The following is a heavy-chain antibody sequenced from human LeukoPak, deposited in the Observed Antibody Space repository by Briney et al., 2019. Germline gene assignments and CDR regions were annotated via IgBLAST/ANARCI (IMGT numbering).Heavy chain of an antibody. CDR1: GFTFSSYG. V-gene: IGHV3-30*02. J-gene: IGHJ5*02. CDR3: AKPVDIVATDPGQNWFDP. D-gene: IGHD5-12*01. CDR2: IWYDGSNK. Sequence: GGSLRLSCAASGFTFSSYGMHWVRQAPGKGLEWVAFIWYDGSNKYYADSVKGRFTISRDNSKNTLYLQMNSLRAEDTAVYYCAKPVDIVATDPGQNWFDPWGQGTLVTVSS.